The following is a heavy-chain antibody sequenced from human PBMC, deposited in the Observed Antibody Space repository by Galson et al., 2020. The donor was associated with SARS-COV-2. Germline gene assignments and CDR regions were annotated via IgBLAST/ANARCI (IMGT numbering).Heavy chain of an antibody. CDR2: IYPGDSDT. CDR1: EYNFPSHW. D-gene: IGHD1-26*01. CDR3: ARHDGGTYFYTFDI. J-gene: IGHJ3*02. V-gene: IGHV5-51*01. Sequence: QLGESLKISCKGSEYNFPSHWIGWVRQMTGKGLEWMGIIYPGDSDTRYSPSFQGQVTISADKSISTAYLQFSSLKASDTAMYYCARHDGGTYFYTFDIWGQGTMVTVSS.